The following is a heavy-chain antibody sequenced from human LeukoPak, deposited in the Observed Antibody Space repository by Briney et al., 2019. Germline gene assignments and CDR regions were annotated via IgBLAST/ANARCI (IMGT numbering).Heavy chain of an antibody. CDR1: GYTFTGYY. V-gene: IGHV1-2*02. J-gene: IGHJ6*03. Sequence: ASVKVSCKASGYTFTGYYMHWVRQAPGQGLEWVGWINPNSGGTNYDQKFQGRVTTTRDTSISTAYMEPSRLRSDDTAVYYCARDPLYCSGGSCYGRYYYYMDVWGKGTTVTVSS. CDR3: ARDPLYCSGGSCYGRYYYYMDV. D-gene: IGHD2-15*01. CDR2: INPNSGGT.